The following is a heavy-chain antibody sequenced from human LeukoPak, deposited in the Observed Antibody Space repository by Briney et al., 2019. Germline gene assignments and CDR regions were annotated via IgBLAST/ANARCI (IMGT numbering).Heavy chain of an antibody. CDR1: GFTFSSYG. V-gene: IGHV3-33*01. CDR2: IWYDGSNK. CDR3: ARGQYYDSSAYYESTDY. J-gene: IGHJ4*02. Sequence: PGGSLRLSCAASGFTFSSYGMHWVRQAPGKGLEWVAVIWYDGSNKYYADSVKGRFTISRDNSKNTLYLQMNSLRAEDTAVYYCARGQYYDSSAYYESTDYWGQGTLVTVSS. D-gene: IGHD3-22*01.